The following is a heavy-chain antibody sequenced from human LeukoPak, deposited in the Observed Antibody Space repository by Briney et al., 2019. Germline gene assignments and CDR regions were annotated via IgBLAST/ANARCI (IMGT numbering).Heavy chain of an antibody. Sequence: SETLSLTCAVYGGSFSGYYWSWIRQPPGKGLEWIGEINHSGSTNYNPSLKSRVTISVDTSKNQFSLKLSFVTAADTAVYYCARHRAAAGTTSVDYWGQGTLVTVSS. J-gene: IGHJ4*02. CDR3: ARHRAAAGTTSVDY. D-gene: IGHD6-13*01. V-gene: IGHV4-34*01. CDR1: GGSFSGYY. CDR2: INHSGST.